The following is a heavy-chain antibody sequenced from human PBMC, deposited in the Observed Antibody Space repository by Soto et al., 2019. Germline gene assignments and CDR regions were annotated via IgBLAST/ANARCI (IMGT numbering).Heavy chain of an antibody. CDR2: ISWNSGSI. CDR1: GFTFDDDA. CDR3: AKDGGAVAGTYYYGMDV. Sequence: EVQLVESGGGLVQPGRSLRLSCAASGFTFDDDAMHWVRQAPGKGLEWVSGISWNSGSIGYADSVKGRFTISRDNAKNSLYLQMNSLRAEDTALYYCAKDGGAVAGTYYYGMDVWGQGTTVTVSS. V-gene: IGHV3-9*01. J-gene: IGHJ6*02. D-gene: IGHD6-19*01.